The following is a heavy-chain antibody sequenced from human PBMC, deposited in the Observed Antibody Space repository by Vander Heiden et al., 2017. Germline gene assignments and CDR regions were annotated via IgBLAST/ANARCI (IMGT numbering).Heavy chain of an antibody. Sequence: QVQLVQSGAEVKKPGASVKLSCKSSGYTFTSYGISWVRQAPGQGLEWMGWISAYNGNTNYAQRLQGRVTMTTDTSTSTAYMGLRSLRSDDTAVYYCARDSLTVTKTACDYWGQGTLVTVSS. CDR2: ISAYNGNT. D-gene: IGHD4-17*01. CDR3: ARDSLTVTKTACDY. J-gene: IGHJ4*02. V-gene: IGHV1-18*01. CDR1: GYTFTSYG.